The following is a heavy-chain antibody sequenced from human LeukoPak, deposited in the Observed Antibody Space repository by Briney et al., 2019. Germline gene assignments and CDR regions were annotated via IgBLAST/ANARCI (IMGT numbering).Heavy chain of an antibody. J-gene: IGHJ6*03. CDR3: ARRGGYSSGWKDYYYMDV. CDR1: GGSISSYY. D-gene: IGHD6-19*01. Sequence: PSETLSLTCTVSGGSISSYYWSWIRQPAGKGLEWIGRIYTSGSTNYNPSLKSRVTISVDTSKNQFSLKLSSVTAADTAVYYCARRGGYSSGWKDYYYMDVWGKGTTVTISS. CDR2: IYTSGST. V-gene: IGHV4-4*07.